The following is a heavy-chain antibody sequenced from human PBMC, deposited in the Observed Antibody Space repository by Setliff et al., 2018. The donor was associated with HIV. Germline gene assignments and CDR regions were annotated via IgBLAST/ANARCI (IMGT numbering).Heavy chain of an antibody. D-gene: IGHD4-17*01. J-gene: IGHJ4*02. V-gene: IGHV4-34*01. CDR2: INHSGST. CDR3: ARSHGNYGDSYFDY. CDR1: GGSFSGYY. Sequence: SETLSLTCAVYGGSFSGYYWSWIRQPPGKGLEWIGEINHSGSTNYNPSLKSRITISVDTSKNQFSLKLSSVTAADTAVYYCARSHGNYGDSYFDYWGQGTLVTVSS.